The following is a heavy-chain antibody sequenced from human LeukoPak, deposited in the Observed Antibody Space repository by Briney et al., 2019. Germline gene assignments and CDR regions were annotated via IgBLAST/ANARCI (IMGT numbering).Heavy chain of an antibody. V-gene: IGHV3-23*01. J-gene: IGHJ3*02. CDR3: VKDWASEWQQLPDYDAFEI. Sequence: GGSLRLSCAASGFNFSTYSMSWVRQAPGKGLELVAAINSGGSQYFAHSLKGRFTISIDNSKNTLYMHMNSQRDDDTPVCYCVKDWASEWQQLPDYDAFEIWGQETKVTVSS. D-gene: IGHD6-13*01. CDR1: GFNFSTYS. CDR2: INSGGSQ.